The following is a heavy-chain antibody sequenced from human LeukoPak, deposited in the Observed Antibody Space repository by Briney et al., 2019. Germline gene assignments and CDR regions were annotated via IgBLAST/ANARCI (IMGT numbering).Heavy chain of an antibody. J-gene: IGHJ6*02. D-gene: IGHD3/OR15-3a*01. CDR2: IYSGGST. Sequence: GGSLRLSCAASGFTVSSNYMSWVRQAPGKGLEWVSVIYSGGSTYYADSVKGRFTISRDNSKNTLYLQMNSLRAEDTAVYYCARGSDFWYYYGVDVWGQGTTVTVSS. CDR1: GFTVSSNY. CDR3: ARGSDFWYYYGVDV. V-gene: IGHV3-53*01.